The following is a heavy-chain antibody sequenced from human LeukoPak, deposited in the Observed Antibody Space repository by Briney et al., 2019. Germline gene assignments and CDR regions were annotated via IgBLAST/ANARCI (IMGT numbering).Heavy chain of an antibody. Sequence: GGSLRLSCAASGFPFSDYVMHWVRQAPGKGLEWVAVIRYDGNNKYYADSVKGRFTISRDNAKDTLYLQMNSLRVEDTAVYYCVRGGWYLYNALDIWGQGTLVTVSS. V-gene: IGHV3-33*01. J-gene: IGHJ3*02. CDR2: IRYDGNNK. D-gene: IGHD6-19*01. CDR1: GFPFSDYV. CDR3: VRGGWYLYNALDI.